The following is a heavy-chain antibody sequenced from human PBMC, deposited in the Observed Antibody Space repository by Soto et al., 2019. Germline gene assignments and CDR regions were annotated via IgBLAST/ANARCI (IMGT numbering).Heavy chain of an antibody. J-gene: IGHJ4*02. CDR3: ARGDEMTAVTIFEY. V-gene: IGHV1-69*01. CDR2: VIPVFNTS. D-gene: IGHD4-17*01. CDR1: GGAFGRYS. Sequence: QVQLEQSGPEVKRPGTSVKVSCKASGGAFGRYSVSWVRQAPGQGLEWIGGVIPVFNTSNYSLKFQGRVAIVADLSTSSVFMELRSLRSEATALYYCARGDEMTAVTIFEYWGQGALVTVSS.